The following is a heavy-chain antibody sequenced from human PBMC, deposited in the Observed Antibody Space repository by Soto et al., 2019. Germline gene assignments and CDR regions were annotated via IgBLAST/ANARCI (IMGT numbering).Heavy chain of an antibody. CDR3: ARGGYVWGSYRSPSYYFDY. V-gene: IGHV4-31*03. Sequence: QVQLQESGPGLVKPSQTLSLTCTVSGGSISSGGYYWSWIRQHPGKGLEWIGYIYYSGSTYYNPSLKSRVTISVDTSKNQFSLKLSSVTAADTAVYYCARGGYVWGSYRSPSYYFDYWGQGTLVTVSS. CDR2: IYYSGST. D-gene: IGHD3-16*02. J-gene: IGHJ4*02. CDR1: GGSISSGGYY.